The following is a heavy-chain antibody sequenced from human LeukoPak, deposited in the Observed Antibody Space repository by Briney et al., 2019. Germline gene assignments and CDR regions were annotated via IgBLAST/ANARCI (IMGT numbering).Heavy chain of an antibody. J-gene: IGHJ4*02. D-gene: IGHD2-21*02. Sequence: GASVKVSCKASGYTFTGYYMHWVRQAPGQGLEWMGWINPNSGGTNYAQKFQGRVTMTRDTSISTAYMELSRLRSDDTAVYYCARGLRRYCGGDCPYYFDYWGQGTLVTVSS. CDR2: INPNSGGT. CDR3: ARGLRRYCGGDCPYYFDY. V-gene: IGHV1-2*02. CDR1: GYTFTGYY.